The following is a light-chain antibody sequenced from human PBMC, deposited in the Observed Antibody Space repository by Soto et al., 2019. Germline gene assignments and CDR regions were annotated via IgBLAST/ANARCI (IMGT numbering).Light chain of an antibody. Sequence: DIQMTPSPSSVSASVGDRVTITCRASQGLSSWLAWYQQKPGKAPKLLIYATSSLQSGVPSRFSGDGSGTEFTLTISSLQTEDFATYFCQQATISQLTCGGATKVEIK. CDR1: QGLSSW. J-gene: IGKJ4*01. V-gene: IGKV1-12*01. CDR3: QQATISQLT. CDR2: ATS.